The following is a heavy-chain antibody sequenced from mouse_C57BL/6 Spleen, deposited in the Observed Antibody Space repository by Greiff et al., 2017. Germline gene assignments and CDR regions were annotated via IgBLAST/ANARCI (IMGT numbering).Heavy chain of an antibody. Sequence: EVQLQQSGPELVKPGASVKISCKASGYTFTDYYMNWVKQSHGKSLEWIGDINPNNGGTSYNQKFKGKATLTVDKSSSTAYMELRSLTSEDSAVYYCARVPATGVVDYYAMDYWGQGTSVTVSS. CDR2: INPNNGGT. D-gene: IGHD1-1*01. CDR1: GYTFTDYY. V-gene: IGHV1-26*01. CDR3: ARVPATGVVDYYAMDY. J-gene: IGHJ4*01.